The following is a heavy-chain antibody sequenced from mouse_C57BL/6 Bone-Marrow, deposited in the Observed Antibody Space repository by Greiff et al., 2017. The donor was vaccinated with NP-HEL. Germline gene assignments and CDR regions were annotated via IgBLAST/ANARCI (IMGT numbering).Heavy chain of an antibody. J-gene: IGHJ2*01. CDR2: ISDGGSYT. CDR1: GFTFSSYA. Sequence: EVQVVESGGGLVKPGGSLKLSCAASGFTFSSYAMSWVRQTPEKRLEWVATISDGGSYTYYPDNVKGRCTISRDNAKNNLYLQMSHLKSEDTAMYYCARGSSGYWDYWGQGTTLTVSS. CDR3: ARGSSGYWDY. V-gene: IGHV5-4*01. D-gene: IGHD3-2*02.